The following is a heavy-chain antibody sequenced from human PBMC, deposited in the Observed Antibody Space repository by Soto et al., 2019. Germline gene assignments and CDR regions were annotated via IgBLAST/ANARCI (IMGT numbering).Heavy chain of an antibody. J-gene: IGHJ4*02. V-gene: IGHV3-73*01. CDR3: TRLISAAQDY. Sequence: EVLLVESGGGLVQPGGSRKFPGAAFGFAFKASPINWARRAPGKGLEWVGGIRDRAFSYATAYAASVKGRFTISRDDSTNTAYLQMNSLKTEDTAIYYCTRLISAAQDYWGQGTLVTVSS. CDR1: GFAFKASP. D-gene: IGHD3-10*01. CDR2: IRDRAFSYAT.